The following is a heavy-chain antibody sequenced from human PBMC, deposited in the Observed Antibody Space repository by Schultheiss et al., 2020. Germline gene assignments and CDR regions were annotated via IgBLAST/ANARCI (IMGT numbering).Heavy chain of an antibody. J-gene: IGHJ6*02. CDR2: IWYDGSHK. V-gene: IGHV3-33*06. CDR3: AKVPRDV. CDR1: GFTFSSYG. Sequence: GGSLRLSCAASGFTFSSYGMHWVRQAPGKGLEWVAVIWYDGSHKDHADSVKGRFTISRDNSKNTLYLQMNSLRVDDTAVYYCAKVPRDVWGQGTTVTVSS.